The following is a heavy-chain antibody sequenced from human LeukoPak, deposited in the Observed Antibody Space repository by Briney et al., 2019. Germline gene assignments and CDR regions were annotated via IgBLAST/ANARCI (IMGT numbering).Heavy chain of an antibody. CDR3: ARAPTSLSNPYYFDY. D-gene: IGHD4-11*01. CDR2: IYPGDSDT. Sequence: GESLKISCQGSGYSFTDYWIGWVRQMPGKGLEWMGIIYPGDSDTRYSPSFRGPVTISADNSISTASLQWIRLEASDTAVYYCARAPTSLSNPYYFDYWGQGTLVTVSS. CDR1: GYSFTDYW. J-gene: IGHJ4*02. V-gene: IGHV5-51*06.